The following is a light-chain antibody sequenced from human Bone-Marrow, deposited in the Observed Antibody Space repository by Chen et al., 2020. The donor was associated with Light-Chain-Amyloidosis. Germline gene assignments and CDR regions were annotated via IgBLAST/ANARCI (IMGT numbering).Light chain of an antibody. V-gene: IGKV3-20*01. J-gene: IGKJ4*01. CDR3: QQYGTSPLT. CDR2: GSS. Sequence: EIVLTQSPGTLSLSPGEGANLSCRASQTISSSYLTWYQQKFGQAPRLLIYGSSSSATGIPDRFTGSGSGTDFTLTINRLEPEDFAMYYCQQYGTSPLTFGGGTKVEIK. CDR1: QTISSSY.